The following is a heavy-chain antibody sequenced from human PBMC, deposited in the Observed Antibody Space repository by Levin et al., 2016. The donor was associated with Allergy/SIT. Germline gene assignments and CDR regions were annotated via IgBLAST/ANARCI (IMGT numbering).Heavy chain of an antibody. V-gene: IGHV3-64D*06. CDR3: VKGGSSSLLWYFDL. CDR2: ISSNGGST. Sequence: GESLKISCAASGFTVSSNYMSWVRQAPGKGLEYVSAISSNGGSTYYADSVKGRFTISRDNSKNTLYLQMSSLRAEDTAVYYCVKGGSSSLLWYFDLWGRGTLVTVSS. D-gene: IGHD6-6*01. J-gene: IGHJ2*01. CDR1: GFTVSSNY.